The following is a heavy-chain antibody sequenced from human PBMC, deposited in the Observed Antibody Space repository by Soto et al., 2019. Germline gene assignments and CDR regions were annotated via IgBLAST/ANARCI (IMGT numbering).Heavy chain of an antibody. D-gene: IGHD3-10*01. Sequence: VGSLRLSCAASVFTFSVHYMDWVRQAPGKGLEWVGRSRNKANSYTTEYAASVKGRFTISRDDSKNSLYLQMNSLKTEDTAVYYCAAPSGPPEGHDAFDIWGQGTMVTVSS. CDR3: AAPSGPPEGHDAFDI. CDR2: SRNKANSYTT. CDR1: VFTFSVHY. J-gene: IGHJ3*02. V-gene: IGHV3-72*01.